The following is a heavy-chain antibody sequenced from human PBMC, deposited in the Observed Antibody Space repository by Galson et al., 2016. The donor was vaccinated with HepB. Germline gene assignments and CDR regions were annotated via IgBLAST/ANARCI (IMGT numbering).Heavy chain of an antibody. CDR3: ARDRGAVAATGWFDP. CDR1: GGSIGRGDYY. V-gene: IGHV4-31*03. D-gene: IGHD6-19*01. CDR2: IYYSGST. Sequence: TLSLTCTVSGGSIGRGDYYWSWIRQFPGKGLERIGYIYYSGSTYFNPSLKSRLSMSVDAPKNQFSLQLTSVTAADTAVYYCARDRGAVAATGWFDPWGQGTLVTVSS. J-gene: IGHJ5*02.